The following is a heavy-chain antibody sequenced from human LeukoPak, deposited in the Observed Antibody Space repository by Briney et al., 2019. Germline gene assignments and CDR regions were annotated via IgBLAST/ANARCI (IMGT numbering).Heavy chain of an antibody. Sequence: GGSLRLSCSASGFTFSRYAMHWVRQAPGKGLEYVSGINDNGGRTHYGDSVKGRFSISRDNSKNTLHLQMSTLRAEDTALYYCVKHVGRRYAFDYWGQGILVTVAS. CDR2: INDNGGRT. V-gene: IGHV3-64D*09. J-gene: IGHJ4*02. CDR3: VKHVGRRYAFDY. D-gene: IGHD2-15*01. CDR1: GFTFSRYA.